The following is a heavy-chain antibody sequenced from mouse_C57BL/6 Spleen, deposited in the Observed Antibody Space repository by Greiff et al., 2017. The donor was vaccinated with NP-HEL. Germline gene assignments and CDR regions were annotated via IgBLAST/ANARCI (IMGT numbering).Heavy chain of an antibody. CDR2: ISNGGGST. Sequence: EVKLMESGGGLVQPGGSLKLSCAASGFTFSDYYMYWVRQTPEKRLEWVAYISNGGGSTYYPDTVKGRFTISRDNAKNTLYLQMSRLKSEDTAMYYCARQDYYRNYAMDYWGQGTSVTVSS. V-gene: IGHV5-12*01. CDR1: GFTFSDYY. D-gene: IGHD1-1*01. CDR3: ARQDYYRNYAMDY. J-gene: IGHJ4*01.